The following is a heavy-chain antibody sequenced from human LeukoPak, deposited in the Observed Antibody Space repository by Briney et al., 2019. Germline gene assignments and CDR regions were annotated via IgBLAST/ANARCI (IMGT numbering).Heavy chain of an antibody. V-gene: IGHV3-15*01. CDR1: GFTFTNAW. J-gene: IGHJ3*02. D-gene: IGHD1-1*01. Sequence: PGGSLRLSCAASGFTFTNAWVSWVRQAPGKGLEWVGRIKSNADGGTTDYPAPVKGRFTLSRDDSKNMLYLQMNSLNTEDTAVYYCTTLVFTGTWRGAFDIWGQGTMVTVSS. CDR3: TTLVFTGTWRGAFDI. CDR2: IKSNADGGTT.